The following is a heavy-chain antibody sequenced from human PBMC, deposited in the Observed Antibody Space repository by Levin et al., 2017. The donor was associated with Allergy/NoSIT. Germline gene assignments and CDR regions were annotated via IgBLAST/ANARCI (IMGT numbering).Heavy chain of an antibody. Sequence: SETLSLTCTVSGVSISNYYWGWIRQPAGKGLEWIGRLYTSGSTHYNPSLKSRVTMSVDTSNNQFSLTLTSVTAADTAVYYCARDFWIGYSQFDYWGQGILVTVSS. CDR1: GVSISNYY. J-gene: IGHJ4*02. D-gene: IGHD3-3*01. V-gene: IGHV4-4*07. CDR2: LYTSGST. CDR3: ARDFWIGYSQFDY.